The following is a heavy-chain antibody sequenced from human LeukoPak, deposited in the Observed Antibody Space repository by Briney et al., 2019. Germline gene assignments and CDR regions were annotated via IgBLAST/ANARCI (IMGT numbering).Heavy chain of an antibody. J-gene: IGHJ4*02. Sequence: GGSLRLSCAXXGFTFSSYWMSWVRQAPGKGLEWVANIKQDGSEKYYVDSVKGRFTISRDNAKNSLYLQMNSLRAEDTAVYYCARTRADDYWGQGTLVTVSS. D-gene: IGHD4/OR15-4a*01. CDR3: ARTRADDY. CDR2: IKQDGSEK. CDR1: GFTFSSYW. V-gene: IGHV3-7*01.